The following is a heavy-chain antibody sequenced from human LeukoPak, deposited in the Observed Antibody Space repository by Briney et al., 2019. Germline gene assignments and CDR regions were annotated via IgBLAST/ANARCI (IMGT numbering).Heavy chain of an antibody. V-gene: IGHV4-34*01. Sequence: SETLSLTCAVYGGSFSGYYWSWIRQPPGKGLEWIGEINHSGSTNYNPSLKSRVTISVVTSKNQFSLKLSSVTAADTAVYYCARGRYGSGSYYSGFHWFDPWGQGTLVTVSS. D-gene: IGHD3-10*01. CDR1: GGSFSGYY. CDR2: INHSGST. J-gene: IGHJ5*02. CDR3: ARGRYGSGSYYSGFHWFDP.